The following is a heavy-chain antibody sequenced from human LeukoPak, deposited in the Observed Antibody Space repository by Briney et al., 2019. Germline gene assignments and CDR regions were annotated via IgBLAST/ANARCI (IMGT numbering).Heavy chain of an antibody. Sequence: AGASLRLSSAASGFTFDDYGMSWVRQAPGKGLEWDSGINWNGGSTGYADSVKGRFTISRDNAKNSLYLQMNSLRAEDTALYYCARDLGYCSSTSCPTPGFDIWGQGTMVTVSS. CDR3: ARDLGYCSSTSCPTPGFDI. J-gene: IGHJ3*02. V-gene: IGHV3-20*03. CDR1: GFTFDDYG. D-gene: IGHD2-2*01. CDR2: INWNGGST.